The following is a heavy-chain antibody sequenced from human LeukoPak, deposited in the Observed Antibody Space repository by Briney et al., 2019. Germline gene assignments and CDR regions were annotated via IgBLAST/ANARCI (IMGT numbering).Heavy chain of an antibody. CDR2: INPNSGGT. CDR1: GYTLTELS. Sequence: GASVKVSCKVSGYTLTELSMHWVRQAPGQGLEWMGWINPNSGGTNYAQKFQGRVTMTRDTSISTAYMELSRLRSDDTAVYYCARDPIAVAGTKDDYWGQGTLVTVSS. CDR3: ARDPIAVAGTKDDY. J-gene: IGHJ4*02. D-gene: IGHD6-19*01. V-gene: IGHV1-2*02.